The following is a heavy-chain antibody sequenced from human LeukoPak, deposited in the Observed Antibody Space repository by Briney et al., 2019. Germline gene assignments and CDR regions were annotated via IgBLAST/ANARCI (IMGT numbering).Heavy chain of an antibody. CDR3: ARDIVVIPAANGIDY. Sequence: ASVKVSCKASGYTFTGYYMHWVRQAPGQGLEWMGWINPSGGSTSYAQKFQGRVTMTRDTSTTTVYMELSSLRSEDTAVYYCARDIVVIPAANGIDYWGQGALVTVSS. D-gene: IGHD2-2*01. V-gene: IGHV1-46*01. CDR2: INPSGGST. CDR1: GYTFTGYY. J-gene: IGHJ4*02.